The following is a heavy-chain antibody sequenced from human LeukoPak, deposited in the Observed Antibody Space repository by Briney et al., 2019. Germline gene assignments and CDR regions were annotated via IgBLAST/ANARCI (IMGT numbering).Heavy chain of an antibody. CDR3: ARGEWELLY. J-gene: IGHJ4*02. CDR2: ISSSSSTI. D-gene: IGHD1-26*01. Sequence: GGSLRLSCAASGFTFSSYSMNWARQGPGKGLEWVSYISSSSSTIYYADSVKGRFTISRDNAKNSLYLQMNSLRAEDTAVYYCARGEWELLYWGQGTLVTVSS. CDR1: GFTFSSYS. V-gene: IGHV3-48*01.